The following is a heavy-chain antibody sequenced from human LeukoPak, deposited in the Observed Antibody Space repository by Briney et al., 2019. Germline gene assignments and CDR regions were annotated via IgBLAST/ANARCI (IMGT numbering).Heavy chain of an antibody. J-gene: IGHJ4*02. V-gene: IGHV4-30-4*01. CDR2: IYYSGST. CDR3: AGVLLWFGEANYYDY. Sequence: PSETLSLTCTVSGGSISSAGYYWSWIRQPPGKGLEWIGYIYYSGSTYYNPSLKSRVTISVDTSKNQFSLKLSSVTAADTAVYYCAGVLLWFGEANYYDYWGQGTLVTVSS. D-gene: IGHD3-10*01. CDR1: GGSISSAGYY.